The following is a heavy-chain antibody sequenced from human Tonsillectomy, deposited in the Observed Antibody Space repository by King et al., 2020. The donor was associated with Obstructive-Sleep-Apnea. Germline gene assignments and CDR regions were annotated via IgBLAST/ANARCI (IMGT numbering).Heavy chain of an antibody. CDR2: IKSKTDGGTT. CDR1: GFTFSNAW. D-gene: IGHD4-17*01. V-gene: IGHV3-15*01. J-gene: IGHJ6*02. CDR3: TTSTTVTTKYGMDV. Sequence: QLVQSGGGLVKPGGSLRLSCAASGFTFSNAWMSWVRQAPGTGLEWVGRIKSKTDGGTTDYAAPVKGRFTISRDDSKNTLYLQMNSLKTEDTAVYYCTTSTTVTTKYGMDVWGQGTTVTVSS.